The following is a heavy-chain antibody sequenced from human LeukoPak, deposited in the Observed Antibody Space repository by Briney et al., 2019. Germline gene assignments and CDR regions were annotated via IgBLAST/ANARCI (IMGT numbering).Heavy chain of an antibody. J-gene: IGHJ4*02. CDR3: ARSSGYYQLDY. D-gene: IGHD3-22*01. CDR2: IKQDGSEK. V-gene: IGHV3-7*01. CDR1: GFTFSSYW. Sequence: GGSLRLSCAASGFTFSSYWMSWVRQAPGKGLEWVANIKQDGSEKYYVDSVKGRLTISRDNAKNSLYLQMNSLRAEDAAVYYCARSSGYYQLDYWGQGTLVTVSS.